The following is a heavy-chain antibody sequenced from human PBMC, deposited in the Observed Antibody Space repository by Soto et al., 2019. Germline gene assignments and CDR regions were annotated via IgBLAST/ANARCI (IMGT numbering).Heavy chain of an antibody. V-gene: IGHV4-30-4*01. J-gene: IGHJ4*02. CDR2: IYYSGST. CDR3: AREPYVINYYGPVTQQEDY. CDR1: GGSISSGDYY. Sequence: QVQLQESGPGLVKPSQTLSLTCTVSGGSISSGDYYWSWIRQPPGKGLEWIGYIYYSGSTYYNPAHTRRVTISVDPSRSQRPLKLRSVTAADTAVYYCAREPYVINYYGPVTQQEDYWGQGTLVTVSS. D-gene: IGHD3-10*01.